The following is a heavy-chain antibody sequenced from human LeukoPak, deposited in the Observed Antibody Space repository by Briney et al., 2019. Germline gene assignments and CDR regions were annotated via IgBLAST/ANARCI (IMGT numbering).Heavy chain of an antibody. D-gene: IGHD5-12*01. CDR2: ISYDGSNK. Sequence: GRSLRLSCAASGFTFSSYGMHWVRQAPGKGLEWVAVISYDGSNKYYADSVKGRFTISRDNSKNTLYLQMNNLRAEDTAVYYCAREHSGYDFPGRDYYYMDVWGKGTTVTVSS. CDR1: GFTFSSYG. J-gene: IGHJ6*03. CDR3: AREHSGYDFPGRDYYYMDV. V-gene: IGHV3-30*03.